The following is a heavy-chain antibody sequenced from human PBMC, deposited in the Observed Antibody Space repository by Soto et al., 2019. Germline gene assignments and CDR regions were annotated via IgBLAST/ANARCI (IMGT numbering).Heavy chain of an antibody. CDR2: ISSSSSYI. CDR3: ARSLDPHCSSTSCTAKNYYYYMDV. CDR1: GFTFSSYS. V-gene: IGHV3-21*04. D-gene: IGHD2-2*01. J-gene: IGHJ6*03. Sequence: GGSLRLSCAASGFTFSSYSMNWVRQAPGKGLEWVSSISSSSSYIYYADSVKGRFTISRDNAKNSLYLQMSSLRSEDTAVYYCARSLDPHCSSTSCTAKNYYYYMDVWGKGTTVTVSS.